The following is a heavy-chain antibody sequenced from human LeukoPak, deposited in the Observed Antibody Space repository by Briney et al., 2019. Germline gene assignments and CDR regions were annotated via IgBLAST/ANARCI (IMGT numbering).Heavy chain of an antibody. V-gene: IGHV4-59*13. CDR1: VGSISGYF. CDR2: IYYSGAT. Sequence: WETLSLTCTVSVGSISGYFWSWVRQAPGTGLDWIGHIYYSGATNYNPSLRSRVTISADTSKNQFSLKLRSVTAADTAVYYCARAQYSGSCFDYWGQGALVTVSS. CDR3: ARAQYSGSCFDY. D-gene: IGHD1-26*01. J-gene: IGHJ4*02.